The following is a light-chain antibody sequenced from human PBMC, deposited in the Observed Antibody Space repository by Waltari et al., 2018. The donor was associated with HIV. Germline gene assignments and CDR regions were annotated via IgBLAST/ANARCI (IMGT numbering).Light chain of an antibody. CDR1: HTVFTW. Sequence: DIQMTQSPSNLSASVADRVTITCRASHTVFTWLAWYQPKPGKVPKLLIYHASTLASGVPSRFSGSGSGTEFALTISSLQPDDCATYDCLQYQSPSKTFGQGTKVDIK. J-gene: IGKJ1*01. V-gene: IGKV1-5*03. CDR2: HAS. CDR3: LQYQSPSKT.